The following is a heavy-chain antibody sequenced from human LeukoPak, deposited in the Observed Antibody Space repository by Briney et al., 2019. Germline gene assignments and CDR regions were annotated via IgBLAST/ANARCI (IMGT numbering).Heavy chain of an antibody. J-gene: IGHJ5*02. CDR1: EFTFRDYG. D-gene: IGHD6-25*01. CDR3: AREGAAAEDVNWFDP. Sequence: GGSLRLSCEASEFTFRDYGMHWVRQAPGQGLEWMGWINPNSGGTHYAQKFQDRVTMTRDTSISTAYMELNSLRSDDTAVYYCAREGAAAEDVNWFDPWGQGTLVTVSS. V-gene: IGHV1-2*02. CDR2: INPNSGGT.